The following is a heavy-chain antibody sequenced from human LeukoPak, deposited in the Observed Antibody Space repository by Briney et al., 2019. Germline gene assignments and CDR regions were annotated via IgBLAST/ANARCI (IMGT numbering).Heavy chain of an antibody. V-gene: IGHV4-59*08. CDR2: IYSSGYT. J-gene: IGHJ6*03. CDR3: ARQPNYYYMDV. Sequence: SETLSLTCSVSGGSISNYYWSWIRQPPGKGLEWIGYIYSSGYTNYKPSLKSRVTLSVDTSKNQVSLKLTSVTAADTAVYYCARQPNYYYMDVWGKGTTDTVSS. CDR1: GGSISNYY.